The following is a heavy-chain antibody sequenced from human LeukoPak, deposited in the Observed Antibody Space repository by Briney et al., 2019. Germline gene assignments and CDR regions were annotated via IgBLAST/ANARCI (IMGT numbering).Heavy chain of an antibody. J-gene: IGHJ1*01. CDR3: TRGGPVAGTHKYFQH. Sequence: ASVQVSCKASGYTFTSYGISWVRQAPGQGLEWMGWMNPNNGNTDYAQKFQGRVTLTRNTSISTAYMELSSLRSEDTAVYYCTRGGPVAGTHKYFQHWGQGTLVTVSS. CDR1: GYTFTSYG. CDR2: MNPNNGNT. V-gene: IGHV1-8*02. D-gene: IGHD6-19*01.